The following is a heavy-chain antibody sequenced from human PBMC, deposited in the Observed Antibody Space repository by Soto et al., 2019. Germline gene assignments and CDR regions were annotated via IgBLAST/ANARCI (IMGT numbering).Heavy chain of an antibody. V-gene: IGHV3-23*01. J-gene: IGHJ4*02. CDR3: AKDRSSGWNTYNFDY. CDR1: GVTFSIYA. Sequence: PWGSLGLSCASSGVTFSIYAMSWFRQNPGKGLEWVSTISGSGGSTYYADSVKGRFTISRDNSKNTLYLQMNSLRAEDTAVYYCAKDRSSGWNTYNFDYWGQGALVTVSS. CDR2: ISGSGGST. D-gene: IGHD6-19*01.